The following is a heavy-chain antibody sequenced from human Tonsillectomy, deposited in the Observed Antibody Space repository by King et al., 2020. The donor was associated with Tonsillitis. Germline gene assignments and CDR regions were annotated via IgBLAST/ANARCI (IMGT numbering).Heavy chain of an antibody. Sequence: VQLVESGGGLVQPGGSLRLSCAASGFTFSSYAMSWVRQAPGKGLEWVSAISGSGGSTYYADSVKGRFTISRDNPKNTLYLQMNSLRAEDTAVYYCAGYCSGGSCYFDYWGQGTLVTVSS. CDR1: GFTFSSYA. CDR3: AGYCSGGSCYFDY. V-gene: IGHV3-23*04. J-gene: IGHJ4*02. D-gene: IGHD2-15*01. CDR2: ISGSGGST.